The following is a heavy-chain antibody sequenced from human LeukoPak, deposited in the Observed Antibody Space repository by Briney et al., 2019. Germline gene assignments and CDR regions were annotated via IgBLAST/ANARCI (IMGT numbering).Heavy chain of an antibody. D-gene: IGHD6-19*01. CDR2: ISSSSSYI. CDR3: ARVAVAGSFYYYYYMDV. J-gene: IGHJ6*03. V-gene: IGHV3-21*01. CDR1: GFTFISYS. Sequence: GGSLRLSCAASGFTFISYSMNWVRQAPGKGLEWVSSISSSSSYIYYADSVKGRFTISRDNAKNSLYLQMNSLRAEDTAVYYCARVAVAGSFYYYYYMDVWGKGTTVTISS.